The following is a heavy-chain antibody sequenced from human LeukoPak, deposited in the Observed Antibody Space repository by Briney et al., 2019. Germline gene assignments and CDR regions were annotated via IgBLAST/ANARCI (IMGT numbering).Heavy chain of an antibody. J-gene: IGHJ4*02. CDR2: IKQDGSEK. D-gene: IGHD6-19*01. CDR1: GFTFSSYW. V-gene: IGHV3-7*01. Sequence: GGSLRLSCGASGFTFSSYWMNWVRQAPGKGLEWVANIKQDGSEKYYVDSVQGRFTSSRDNAKNSLYLQMNSLTAEDTAVYFCARDWSAVAAPDYFDYWGQGTLVTVSA. CDR3: ARDWSAVAAPDYFDY.